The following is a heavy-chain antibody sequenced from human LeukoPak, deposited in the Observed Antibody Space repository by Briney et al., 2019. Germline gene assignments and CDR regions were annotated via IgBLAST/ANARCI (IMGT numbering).Heavy chain of an antibody. CDR3: ASDHWPYA. CDR2: IYHSGST. J-gene: IGHJ5*02. V-gene: IGHV4-30-2*02. Sequence: SQTLSLTCTVSGGSISSGGYYWSRIRQPPGKGLEWIGYIYHSGSTYYNPSLKSRVTISVDTSKNQFSLKLSSVTAADTAVYYCASDHWPYAWGQGTLVTVSS. CDR1: GGSISSGGYY. D-gene: IGHD1-1*01.